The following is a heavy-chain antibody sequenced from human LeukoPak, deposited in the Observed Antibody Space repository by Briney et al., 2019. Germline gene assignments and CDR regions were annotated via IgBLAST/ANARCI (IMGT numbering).Heavy chain of an antibody. D-gene: IGHD3/OR15-3a*01. Sequence: GASVKVSCKASGYTFTSHYMHWVRQAPGQGLEWMGIMDPRGGSTTYAQKFQGRVTMTRDTSTSTVYLELSSLRSEDTAVYYCVGDLKTWTGLAYWGQGTLVTVSS. CDR2: MDPRGGST. J-gene: IGHJ4*02. CDR1: GYTFTSHY. CDR3: VGDLKTWTGLAY. V-gene: IGHV1-46*01.